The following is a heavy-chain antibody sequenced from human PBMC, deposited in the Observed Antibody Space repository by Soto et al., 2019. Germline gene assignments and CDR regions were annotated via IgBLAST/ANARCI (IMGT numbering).Heavy chain of an antibody. Sequence: QVQLVQSGAEVKKPGASVKVSCKASGYTFTSYGISWVRQAPGQGLEWMGWISAYNGNTNYAQKLQGRVTMTTDTSTSTAYMELRSLRSDDTAVYYCARDRVLYCSSTSCYFSYWGQGTLATVSS. V-gene: IGHV1-18*01. J-gene: IGHJ4*02. CDR1: GYTFTSYG. D-gene: IGHD2-2*01. CDR2: ISAYNGNT. CDR3: ARDRVLYCSSTSCYFSY.